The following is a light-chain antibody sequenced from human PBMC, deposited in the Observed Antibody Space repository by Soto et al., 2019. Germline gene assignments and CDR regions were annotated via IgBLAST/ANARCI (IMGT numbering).Light chain of an antibody. CDR1: QSISSW. Sequence: DIQMTQSPSTLSASVGDRVTITCRASQSISSWLAWYQQKPGKAPKLLIYDASSLESGVRSRFSGSGSGTEFTLTISSLQPDDFATYYCQQYNSYSGTFGQGPKVEIK. V-gene: IGKV1-5*01. CDR2: DAS. CDR3: QQYNSYSGT. J-gene: IGKJ1*01.